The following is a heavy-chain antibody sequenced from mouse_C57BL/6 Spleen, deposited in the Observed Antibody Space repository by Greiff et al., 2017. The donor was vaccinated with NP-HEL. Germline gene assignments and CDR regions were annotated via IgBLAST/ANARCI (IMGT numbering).Heavy chain of an antibody. CDR2: IYPGDGDT. V-gene: IGHV1-82*01. CDR3: ARRGGYYGGFAY. J-gene: IGHJ3*01. D-gene: IGHD2-3*01. Sequence: VQLQQSGPELVKPGASVKISCKASGYAFSSSWMNWVKQRPGKGLEWIGRIYPGDGDTNYNGKFKGKATLTADKSSSTAYMQLSSLTSEDSAVYFCARRGGYYGGFAYWGQGTLVTVSA. CDR1: GYAFSSSW.